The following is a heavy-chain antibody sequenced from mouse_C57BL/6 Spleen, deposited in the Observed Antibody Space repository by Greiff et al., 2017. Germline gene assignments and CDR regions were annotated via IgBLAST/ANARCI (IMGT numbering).Heavy chain of an antibody. D-gene: IGHD2-4*01. CDR2: INPGSGGT. CDR3: ARDDYDAYFDY. Sequence: VQLQESGAELVRPGTSVKVSCKASGYAFTNYLIAWVKQRPGQGLEWIGVINPGSGGTNYNEKFKGKATLTADKSSSTAYMQLSSLTSEDSAVYFCARDDYDAYFDYWGQGTTLTVSS. V-gene: IGHV1-54*01. CDR1: GYAFTNYL. J-gene: IGHJ2*01.